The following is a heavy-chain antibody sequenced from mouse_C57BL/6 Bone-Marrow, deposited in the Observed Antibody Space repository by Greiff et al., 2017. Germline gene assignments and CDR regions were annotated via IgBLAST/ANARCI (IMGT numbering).Heavy chain of an antibody. V-gene: IGHV1-81*01. CDR1: GYTFTSYG. CDR2: IYPRSGNT. D-gene: IGHD2-4*01. CDR3: ARSRLRREFAY. J-gene: IGHJ3*01. Sequence: VQLVESGAELARPGASVKLSCKASGYTFTSYGISWVKQRTGQGLEWIGEIYPRSGNTYYNEKFKGKATLTADKSSSTAYMELRSLTSEDSAVYFCARSRLRREFAYWGQGTLVTVSA.